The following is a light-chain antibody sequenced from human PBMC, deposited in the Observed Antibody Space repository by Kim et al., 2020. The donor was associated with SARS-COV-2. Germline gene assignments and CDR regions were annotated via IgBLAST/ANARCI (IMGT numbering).Light chain of an antibody. CDR3: SAYTNRRTWV. J-gene: IGLJ3*02. CDR2: DVN. CDR1: SSDIGYYDY. V-gene: IGLV2-14*03. Sequence: GQSITLSCTGTSSDIGYYDYVSWYQQHPGKAPKLMIYDVNNRPSGVSNRFSGSKSGNTASLNISGLQAEDEADYHCSAYTNRRTWVFGGGTQLTVL.